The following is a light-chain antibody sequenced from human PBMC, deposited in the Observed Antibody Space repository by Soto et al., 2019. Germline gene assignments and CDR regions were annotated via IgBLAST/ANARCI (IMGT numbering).Light chain of an antibody. CDR2: DVT. Sequence: QSALTQPRSVSGSPGQSVTISCTGTSSDVGDYIYVSWHQQTPGTAPKLIIFDVTKRPSGVPDRFSGSKSGSTASLTISGLQAEDEADYYCCSYAGSHTFVFGTGTKVTVL. CDR1: SSDVGDYIY. J-gene: IGLJ1*01. V-gene: IGLV2-11*01. CDR3: CSYAGSHTFV.